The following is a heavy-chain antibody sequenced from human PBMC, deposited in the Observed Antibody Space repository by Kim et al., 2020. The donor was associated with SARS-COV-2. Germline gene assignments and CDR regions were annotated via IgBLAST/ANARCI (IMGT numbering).Heavy chain of an antibody. J-gene: IGHJ4*02. CDR3: SKADRGWDYVFAS. D-gene: IGHD3-10*02. CDR2: SISGGRT. V-gene: IGHV3-23*01. CDR1: GFTFSSYA. Sequence: GGSLRLSCAASGFTFSSYALTWVRQTPGKGLEWVSSISGGRTYYADSVKGRFTISRDNSRDTLYLQMNSLRVEDTSVYYCSKADRGWDYVFASWGRGTLV.